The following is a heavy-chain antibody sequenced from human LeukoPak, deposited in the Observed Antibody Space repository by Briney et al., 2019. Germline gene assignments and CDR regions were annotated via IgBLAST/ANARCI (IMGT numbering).Heavy chain of an antibody. V-gene: IGHV3-23*01. D-gene: IGHD5-18*01. Sequence: GGSLRLSCAASGFTFSNHAMSWVRQAPGKGLEWVSVISGRSGRTYYADSVRGRFTISRDNSKDTLYLQMNSLRAEDTAIYYCAKDQRGLYSYGCDYWGQGTLVTVSS. CDR3: AKDQRGLYSYGCDY. J-gene: IGHJ4*02. CDR1: GFTFSNHA. CDR2: ISGRSGRT.